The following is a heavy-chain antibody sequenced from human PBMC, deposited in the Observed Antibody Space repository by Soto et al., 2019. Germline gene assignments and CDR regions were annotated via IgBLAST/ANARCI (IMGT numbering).Heavy chain of an antibody. D-gene: IGHD3-22*01. CDR2: ISAYDGNT. J-gene: IGHJ6*02. CDR3: ARGGYYVSSGSRNYYYYGMNV. Sequence: QVQLVQSGAEVKKPGASVKVSCKASGYTFTSYGINWVRQAPGQGLEWLGWISAYDGNTNYAQILQGRVSMTTDTSTNTAYMVVRSLRSADMAVYYCARGGYYVSSGSRNYYYYGMNVWGQGTTVTVSS. CDR1: GYTFTSYG. V-gene: IGHV1-18*03.